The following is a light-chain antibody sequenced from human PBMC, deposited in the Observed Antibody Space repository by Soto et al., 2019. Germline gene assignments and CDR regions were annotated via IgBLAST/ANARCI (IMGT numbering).Light chain of an antibody. CDR1: QSVSNNY. CDR3: QQYGDSPRT. V-gene: IGKV3-20*01. Sequence: EIVLTQSPGTLSLSPGERATLSCRASQSVSNNYLAWYQQKPGQAPSLLIYGASGRATGIPDRFSGSGSGTDFILTISRLEPEDFVVYYCQQYGDSPRTFGQGTKVEIK. CDR2: GAS. J-gene: IGKJ1*01.